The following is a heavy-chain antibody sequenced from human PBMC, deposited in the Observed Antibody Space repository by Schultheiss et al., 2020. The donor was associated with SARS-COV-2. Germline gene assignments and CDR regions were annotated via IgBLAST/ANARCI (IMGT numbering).Heavy chain of an antibody. CDR1: GFTFSSYS. CDR2: ISYDGSNK. CDR3: ARESSRFLEWPDFKNYYYYMDV. V-gene: IGHV3-30*03. D-gene: IGHD3-3*01. Sequence: GGSLRLSFAASGFTFSSYSMNWVRQAPGKGLEWVAVISYDGSNKYYADSVKGRFTISRDNSKNTLYLQMNSLRAEDTAVYYCARESSRFLEWPDFKNYYYYMDVWGKGTTVTVSS. J-gene: IGHJ6*03.